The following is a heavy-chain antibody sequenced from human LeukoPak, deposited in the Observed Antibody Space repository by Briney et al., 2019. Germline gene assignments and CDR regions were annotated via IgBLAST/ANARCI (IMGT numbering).Heavy chain of an antibody. CDR1: GYTFTGYY. V-gene: IGHV1-2*02. D-gene: IGHD5-24*01. CDR3: ARAPPDGYNYFFVY. CDR2: INPNSGGT. J-gene: IGHJ4*02. Sequence: ASVKVSCKASGYTFTGYYMHWVRQAPGQGLEWMEWINPNSGGTNYAQKFQGRVTMTRDTSTSTVYMELSSLRSEDTAVYYCARAPPDGYNYFFVYWGQGTLVTVSS.